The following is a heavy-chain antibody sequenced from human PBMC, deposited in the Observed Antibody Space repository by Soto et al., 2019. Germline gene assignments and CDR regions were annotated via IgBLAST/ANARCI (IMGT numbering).Heavy chain of an antibody. CDR3: ASSYGSGYRALDY. Sequence: QVQLVQSGAEVKKPGSSVRVSCKASGDTFTFYSINWVRQAPGLGLEWMGRINPILSMSKYAQRFQGRVTMTADKSTSTAYMELSSLRSEDTAMYYCASSYGSGYRALDYWGQGALVTVSS. V-gene: IGHV1-69*02. CDR1: GDTFTFYS. J-gene: IGHJ4*02. CDR2: INPILSMS. D-gene: IGHD3-10*01.